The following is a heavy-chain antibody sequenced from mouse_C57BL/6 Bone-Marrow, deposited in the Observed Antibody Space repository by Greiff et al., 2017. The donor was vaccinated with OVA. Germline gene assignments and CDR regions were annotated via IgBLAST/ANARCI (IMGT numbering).Heavy chain of an antibody. Sequence: EVMLVESGGDLVKPGGSLKLSCAASGFTFSSYGMSWVRQTPDKRLEWVATISSGGSYTYYPDSVKGRFTISRDNAKNTLYLIMSSMKAEDAAKYYGANYDYDGAMDYWGQGTSVTVSS. CDR2: ISSGGSYT. CDR3: ANYDYDGAMDY. CDR1: GFTFSSYG. D-gene: IGHD2-4*01. V-gene: IGHV5-6*01. J-gene: IGHJ4*01.